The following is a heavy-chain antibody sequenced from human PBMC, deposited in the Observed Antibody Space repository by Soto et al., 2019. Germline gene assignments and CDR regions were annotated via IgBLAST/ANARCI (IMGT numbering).Heavy chain of an antibody. D-gene: IGHD3-22*01. CDR1: GFTFSSYG. CDR2: IWYDGSNK. V-gene: IGHV3-33*01. Sequence: VGSLRLSCAASGFTFSSYGMHWVRQAPGKGLEWVAVIWYDGSNKYYADSVKGRFTISRDNSKNTLYLQMNSLRAEDTAVYYCARGVGYDSSGYYPKYFQHWGQGTLVTVSS. J-gene: IGHJ1*01. CDR3: ARGVGYDSSGYYPKYFQH.